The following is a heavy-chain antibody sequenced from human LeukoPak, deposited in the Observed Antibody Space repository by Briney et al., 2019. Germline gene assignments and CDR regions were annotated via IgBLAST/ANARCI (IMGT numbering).Heavy chain of an antibody. CDR2: ISSSGSTI. Sequence: PGGSLRLSCAASGFTFSDYYMSWIRQAPGKGLEWVSYISSSGSTIYYADSVKGRFTISRDNAKNSLYLQMNSLRAEDTAVYYCAGQDIYGSGSSYYYYYYMDVWGKGTTVTISS. V-gene: IGHV3-11*04. J-gene: IGHJ6*03. CDR1: GFTFSDYY. CDR3: AGQDIYGSGSSYYYYYYMDV. D-gene: IGHD3-10*01.